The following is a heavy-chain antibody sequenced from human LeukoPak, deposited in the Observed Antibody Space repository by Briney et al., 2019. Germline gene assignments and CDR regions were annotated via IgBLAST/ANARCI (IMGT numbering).Heavy chain of an antibody. V-gene: IGHV1-8*01. CDR1: GYTFTSHH. J-gene: IGHJ4*02. CDR2: MNPDTGNT. D-gene: IGHD7-27*01. CDR3: ARGRPTNLGGIY. Sequence: ASVKVSCKASGYTFTSHHINWVRQAAGQGLEWMGWMNPDTGNTAYAQKFQARVTITLDTSISTAYMELGGLRSEDTAVYYCARGRPTNLGGIYWGQGTLVTVSS.